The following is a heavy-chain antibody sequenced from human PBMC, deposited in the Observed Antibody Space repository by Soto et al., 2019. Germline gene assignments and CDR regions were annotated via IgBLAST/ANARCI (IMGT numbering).Heavy chain of an antibody. D-gene: IGHD2-15*01. CDR1: GGTFSSYA. CDR2: IIPIFGTA. V-gene: IGHV1-69*13. Sequence: GASVKVSCKASGGTFSSYAISWVRRAPGQGLEWMGGIIPIFGTANYAQKFQGRVTITADESTSTAYMELSSLRSEDTAVYYCARDIVVVVAATPYYYYGMDVWGQGTTVTVSS. CDR3: ARDIVVVVAATPYYYYGMDV. J-gene: IGHJ6*02.